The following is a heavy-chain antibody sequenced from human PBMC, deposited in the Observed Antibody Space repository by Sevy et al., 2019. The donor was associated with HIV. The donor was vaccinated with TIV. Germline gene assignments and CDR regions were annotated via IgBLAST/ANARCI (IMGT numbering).Heavy chain of an antibody. J-gene: IGHJ6*03. CDR2: IGWKSDLI. V-gene: IGHV3-9*01. CDR3: VKDVDPRYVYYYMDV. Sequence: GGSLRLSCAASGFTFDDYAMHWVRQAPGKGLEWLSGIGWKSDLIAYADSVMGRFTISRDNAKNSLYLQMNSLRAEDTALYYCVKDVDPRYVYYYMDVWGKGTTVTVSS. D-gene: IGHD5-12*01. CDR1: GFTFDDYA.